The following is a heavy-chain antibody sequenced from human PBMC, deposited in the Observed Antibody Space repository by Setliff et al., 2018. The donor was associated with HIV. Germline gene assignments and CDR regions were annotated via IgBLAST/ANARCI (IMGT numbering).Heavy chain of an antibody. Sequence: ASVKVPCKVSGYTFTTYSMYWVRQAPGQLLEWMGWLHTGDGRTSHSVKLQGRVTFTRDTSASTAYIGLRSLGSEDTAVYYCVRRAAAAEVFDYWGQGTLVTV. J-gene: IGHJ4*02. CDR3: VRRAAAAEVFDY. V-gene: IGHV1-3*04. CDR2: LHTGDGRT. CDR1: GYTFTTYS. D-gene: IGHD2-2*01.